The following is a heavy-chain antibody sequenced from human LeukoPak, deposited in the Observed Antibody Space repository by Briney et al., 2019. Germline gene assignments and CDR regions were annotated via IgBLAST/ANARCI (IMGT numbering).Heavy chain of an antibody. CDR1: GGSISSYY. D-gene: IGHD3-9*01. Sequence: SETLSLTCTVSGGSISSYYWSWIRQPPGKGLEWIGYIYYSGSTNYNPSLKSRVTISVDTSKNQFSLKLSSVTAADTAVYYCARSIPYPYYDILTGTLGYFDYWGQGTLVTVSS. CDR2: IYYSGST. J-gene: IGHJ4*02. CDR3: ARSIPYPYYDILTGTLGYFDY. V-gene: IGHV4-59*01.